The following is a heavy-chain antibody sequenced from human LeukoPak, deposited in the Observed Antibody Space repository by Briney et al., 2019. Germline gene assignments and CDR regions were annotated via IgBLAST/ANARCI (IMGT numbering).Heavy chain of an antibody. CDR3: ARNSNFHYFDY. Sequence: SGPTLVNPTQTLTLTCTFSGFSLSTTGVGVGWIPQPPGKALEWLALIYWDDDKRYRPSLKSRLTITKDTSKNQVVLTMTNMDPVDTAMYYCARNSNFHYFDYWGQGTLVTVSS. CDR2: IYWDDDK. V-gene: IGHV2-5*02. D-gene: IGHD4-11*01. CDR1: GFSLSTTGVG. J-gene: IGHJ4*02.